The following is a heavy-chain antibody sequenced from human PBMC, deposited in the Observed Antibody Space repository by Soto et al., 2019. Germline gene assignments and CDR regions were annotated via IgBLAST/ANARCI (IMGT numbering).Heavy chain of an antibody. Sequence: QVQLQESGPGLVKPSETLSLTCTVSGGSISGYYWSWVRQPPGKGLEWIGYIYYSGTHNYNPSLKSRLTISVDTSKNQFSLELNSVTAADTAVYYCARVQMATLYFDYWGKGTLVTVSS. D-gene: IGHD5-12*01. CDR3: ARVQMATLYFDY. J-gene: IGHJ4*02. V-gene: IGHV4-59*01. CDR1: GGSISGYY. CDR2: IYYSGTH.